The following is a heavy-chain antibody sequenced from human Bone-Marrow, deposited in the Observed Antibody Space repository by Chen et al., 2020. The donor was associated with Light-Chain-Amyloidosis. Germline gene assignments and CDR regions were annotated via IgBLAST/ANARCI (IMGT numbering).Heavy chain of an antibody. D-gene: IGHD3-16*01. CDR2: VQGDGSDK. CDR1: GISFSNNW. J-gene: IGHJ4*02. CDR3: TTKYLGAYDY. Sequence: EVQLVESGGGLVQPGESLRLSCAASGISFSNNWMSWVRQAPGKGLGWVANVQGDGSDKYDVDSGKGRLTISRDSAKNSLYLQMNSLRAEDTAVYYCTTKYLGAYDYWGQGTLLTVSS. V-gene: IGHV3-7*05.